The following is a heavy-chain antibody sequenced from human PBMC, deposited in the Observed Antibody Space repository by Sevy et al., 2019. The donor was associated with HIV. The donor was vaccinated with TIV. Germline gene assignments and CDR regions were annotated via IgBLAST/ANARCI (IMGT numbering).Heavy chain of an antibody. D-gene: IGHD6-19*01. CDR2: IRQDGSEI. Sequence: GGSLRLSCVASGVNLENFWMNWVRQAPGKGLEWVANIRQDGSEIYYVASVKGRFTISRDNARNLVYLQMNSLRVEDTALYYCVRAIQSDGSFWGQGVLVTVSS. CDR1: GVNLENFW. V-gene: IGHV3-7*01. CDR3: VRAIQSDGSF. J-gene: IGHJ4*02.